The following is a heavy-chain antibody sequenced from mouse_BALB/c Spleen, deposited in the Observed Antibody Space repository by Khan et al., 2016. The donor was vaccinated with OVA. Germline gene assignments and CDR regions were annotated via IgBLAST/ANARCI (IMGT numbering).Heavy chain of an antibody. J-gene: IGHJ4*01. CDR2: INTHSGVP. Sequence: QIQLVQSGPELKKPGETVRISCKASGYTFTTAGIQWVQQMPGKGLKWIGWINTHSGVPKYAEDFKGRFAFSLEISVNTAYLQITNLKNEYAATDSWARGGAADYRYDRGAMEYWGQGTSVTVSS. V-gene: IGHV9-4*02. D-gene: IGHD2-12*01. CDR3: ARGGAADYRYDRGAMEY. CDR1: GYTFTTAG.